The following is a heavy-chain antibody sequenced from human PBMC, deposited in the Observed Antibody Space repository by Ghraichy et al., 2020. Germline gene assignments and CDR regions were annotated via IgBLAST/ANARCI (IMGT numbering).Heavy chain of an antibody. D-gene: IGHD4/OR15-4a*01. J-gene: IGHJ4*02. CDR2: IYYSGSA. V-gene: IGHV4-59*02. CDR3: VRVELNMVGSGYFDY. CDR1: GGSVSSYY. Sequence: SETLSLTCTVSGGSVSSYYWSWIRQPPGKGLELIGYIYYSGSANYNPSLTSRVTISVDTSKNQFSLKLSSVTAADTAVYYCVRVELNMVGSGYFDYWGQGTLVTVSS.